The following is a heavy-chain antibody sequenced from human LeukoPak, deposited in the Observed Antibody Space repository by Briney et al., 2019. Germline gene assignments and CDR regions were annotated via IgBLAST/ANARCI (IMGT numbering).Heavy chain of an antibody. D-gene: IGHD7-27*01. Sequence: PGGSLRLSCAASGFTFSSYWMHWVRQAPGGGLVWVSRINSDGSSTSYADSVKGRFIISRDNAKNTLYLQMNSLRAEDTAVYYCARDRYGWGFDYWGQGTLVTVSS. CDR3: ARDRYGWGFDY. J-gene: IGHJ4*02. V-gene: IGHV3-74*01. CDR1: GFTFSSYW. CDR2: INSDGSST.